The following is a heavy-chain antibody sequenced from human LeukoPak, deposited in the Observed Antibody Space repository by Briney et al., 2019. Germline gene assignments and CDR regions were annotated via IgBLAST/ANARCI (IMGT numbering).Heavy chain of an antibody. CDR1: GASLSSYY. CDR3: ARGTYSRSWYSYYFDY. D-gene: IGHD6-13*01. Sequence: RPSETLSLTCTVTGASLSSYYWSWIRQPPGTRLEWIESIYYSGSTNYNPSLKCRVTISVDTSKSQFSLKLSPVTAADTAVYYCARGTYSRSWYSYYFDYWGQGTLVTVSS. J-gene: IGHJ4*02. V-gene: IGHV4-59*01. CDR2: IYYSGST.